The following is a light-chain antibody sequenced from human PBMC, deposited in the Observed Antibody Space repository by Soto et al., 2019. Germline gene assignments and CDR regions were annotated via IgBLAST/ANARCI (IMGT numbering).Light chain of an antibody. CDR3: QQYNSYSPWT. Sequence: DIQMTQSPSSLSASVGDRVTITCRASQGISNYLAWYQQKPGKLPKLLIYEASTLQSGVPSRFSGSGFGTDFTLTISSLQPEDVAAYYCQQYNSYSPWTFGQGTKVEIK. J-gene: IGKJ1*01. CDR2: EAS. CDR1: QGISNY. V-gene: IGKV1-27*01.